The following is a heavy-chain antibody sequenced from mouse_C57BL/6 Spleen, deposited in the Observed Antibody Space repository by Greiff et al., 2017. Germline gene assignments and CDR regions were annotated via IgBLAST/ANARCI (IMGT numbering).Heavy chain of an antibody. D-gene: IGHD2-2*01. CDR3: TRRRDYGYDDY. J-gene: IGHJ2*01. V-gene: IGHV1-5*01. Sequence: EVQLQQSGTVLARPGASVKMSCKTSGYTFTSYWMPWVKQRPGQGLEWIGAIYPGNSDTSYNQKFKGKAKLTAVTSASPAYMELSSLTNEDSAVYYCTRRRDYGYDDYWGQGTTLTVSS. CDR2: IYPGNSDT. CDR1: GYTFTSYW.